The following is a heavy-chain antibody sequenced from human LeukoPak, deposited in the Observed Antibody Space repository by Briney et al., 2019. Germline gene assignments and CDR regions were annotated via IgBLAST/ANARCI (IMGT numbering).Heavy chain of an antibody. V-gene: IGHV3-23*01. Sequence: GGSLRLSCAASGFTFSSYAMRWVRQAPGKGLEWVSAINGSGGSTYYADSVKGRFTISRDNSKNTLYLQMNSLRAEDTAVYYCAKAYYYGSGTNYYYYGMDVWGQGTTVTVSS. CDR3: AKAYYYGSGTNYYYYGMDV. D-gene: IGHD3-10*01. J-gene: IGHJ6*02. CDR2: INGSGGST. CDR1: GFTFSSYA.